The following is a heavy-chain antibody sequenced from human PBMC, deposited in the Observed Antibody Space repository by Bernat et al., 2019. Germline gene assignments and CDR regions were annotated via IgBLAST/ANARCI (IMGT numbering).Heavy chain of an antibody. CDR2: ISYDGSNK. CDR3: ARDGSSEDYYYYGMDV. CDR1: GFTFSSYA. D-gene: IGHD6-6*01. J-gene: IGHJ6*02. Sequence: QVQLVESGGGVVQPGRSLRLSCAASGFTFSSYAMHWVRQAPGKGLEWVAVISYDGSNKYYADSVKGRFTISRDNSKNTLYLQMNSLRAEDTAVYYCARDGSSEDYYYYGMDVWGQGTTVTVSS. V-gene: IGHV3-30-3*01.